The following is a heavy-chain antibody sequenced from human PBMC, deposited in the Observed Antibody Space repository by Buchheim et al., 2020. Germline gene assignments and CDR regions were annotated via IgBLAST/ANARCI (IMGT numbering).Heavy chain of an antibody. CDR3: AKDMEGRGWYWFN. Sequence: QVQLVESGGGVVQPGRSLRLSCAASGFTLSSYGMHWVRQAPGKGLEWVAFIRYDGSNKYYADSVKGRFTIHRDKYKNTRYLKMNSLRAEDTAVYYCAKDMEGRGWYWFNWGQGTL. J-gene: IGHJ4*02. CDR2: IRYDGSNK. D-gene: IGHD2-8*02. V-gene: IGHV3-30*02. CDR1: GFTLSSYG.